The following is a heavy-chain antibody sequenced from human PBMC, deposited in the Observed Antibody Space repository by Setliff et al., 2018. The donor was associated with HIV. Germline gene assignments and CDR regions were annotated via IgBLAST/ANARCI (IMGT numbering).Heavy chain of an antibody. J-gene: IGHJ4*02. CDR3: ATSIHTRGAIDF. Sequence: GGSLRLSCAASGFRFRSYWMSWVRQAPGKGLESVANVKQDGTETLYVDSVKGRFTISRDNANNLVYLQMNSLRVEDTAVYFCATSIHTRGAIDFWGQGTLVTVSS. V-gene: IGHV3-7*01. D-gene: IGHD1-26*01. CDR2: VKQDGTET. CDR1: GFRFRSYW.